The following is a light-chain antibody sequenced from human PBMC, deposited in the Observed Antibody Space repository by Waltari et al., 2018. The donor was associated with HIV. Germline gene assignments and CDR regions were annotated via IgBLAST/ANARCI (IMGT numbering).Light chain of an antibody. Sequence: DIQMTQLPSSLPASVGDRVSLTCRATQDIGSSVSWYQQRPGNVPKLLLYGGYIRHRGVPSRFTGGGSGTEYTLTISSLQPEDFATYYCHQYFSDPFTFGDGTKVEI. CDR3: HQYFSDPFT. CDR2: GGY. V-gene: IGKV1-NL1*01. CDR1: QDIGSS. J-gene: IGKJ4*01.